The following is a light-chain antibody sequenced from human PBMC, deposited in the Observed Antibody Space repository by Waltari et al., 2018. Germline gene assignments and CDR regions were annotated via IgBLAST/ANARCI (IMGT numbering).Light chain of an antibody. CDR3: QSADNSGTPVV. CDR2: KDS. J-gene: IGLJ2*01. Sequence: SYDLTQPPSVSVSPGPTARITCSGNTLPKHFSYWYQQKPGQAPVLMIYKDSERPSGIPERFSGSSSGTTVMLTISGVQAEDEADYYCQSADNSGTPVVFGGGTKLTVL. V-gene: IGLV3-25*03. CDR1: TLPKHF.